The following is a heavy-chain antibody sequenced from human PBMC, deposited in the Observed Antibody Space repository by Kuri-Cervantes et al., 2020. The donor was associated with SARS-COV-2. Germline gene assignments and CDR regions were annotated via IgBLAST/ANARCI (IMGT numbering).Heavy chain of an antibody. V-gene: IGHV4-30-4*08. Sequence: SCTVSGGSISSGDYYWSWIRQPPGKGLEWIGYIYYSGSTYYNPSLKSRVTISVDTSKNQFSLKLSSVTAADTAVYYCARASTTIYGVLIMLFSSNAFAIWGQGTLVTVSS. J-gene: IGHJ3*02. D-gene: IGHD3-3*01. CDR3: ARASTTIYGVLIMLFSSNAFAI. CDR2: IYYSGST. CDR1: GGSISSGDYY.